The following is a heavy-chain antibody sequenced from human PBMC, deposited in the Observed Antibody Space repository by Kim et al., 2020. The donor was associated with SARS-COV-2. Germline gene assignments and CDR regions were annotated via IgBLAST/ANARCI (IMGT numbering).Heavy chain of an antibody. CDR3: ARDPDYYDSSGPYGYFDY. J-gene: IGHJ4*02. CDR2: ISYDGSNK. V-gene: IGHV3-30*04. D-gene: IGHD3-22*01. CDR1: GFTFSSYA. Sequence: GGSLRLSCAASGFTFSSYAMHWVRQAPGKGLEWVAVISYDGSNKYYADSVKGRFTISRDNSKNTLYLQMNSLRAEDTAVYYCARDPDYYDSSGPYGYFDYWGQGTLVTVSS.